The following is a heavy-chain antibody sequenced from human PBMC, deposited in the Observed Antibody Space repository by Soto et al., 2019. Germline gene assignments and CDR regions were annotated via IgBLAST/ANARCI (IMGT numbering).Heavy chain of an antibody. CDR1: GFSLSTSGVG. Sequence: SGPTLVNPTQTLTLTCTFSGFSLSTSGVGVGWIHQPPGKALEWLALIYWDDDKRYSPSLKSRLTITKDTSKNQVVLTMTNMDPVDTATYYCAHRNTKTRVLYSSSWGYWGQGTLVTVSS. V-gene: IGHV2-5*02. D-gene: IGHD6-13*01. CDR3: AHRNTKTRVLYSSSWGY. J-gene: IGHJ4*02. CDR2: IYWDDDK.